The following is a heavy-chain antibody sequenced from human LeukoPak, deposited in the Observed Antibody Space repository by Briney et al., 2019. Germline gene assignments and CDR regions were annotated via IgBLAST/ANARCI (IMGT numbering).Heavy chain of an antibody. CDR3: ARRRSIAARRSSWFDP. CDR2: INHSGST. J-gene: IGHJ5*02. V-gene: IGHV4-34*01. Sequence: PSETLSLTCAVYGGSFSGYYWSWIRQPPGKGLEWIGEINHSGSTNYNPSLKSRVTISVDTSKNQFSLKLSSVTAADTAVYYCARRRSIAARRSSWFDPWGQGTLVTVSS. D-gene: IGHD6-6*01. CDR1: GGSFSGYY.